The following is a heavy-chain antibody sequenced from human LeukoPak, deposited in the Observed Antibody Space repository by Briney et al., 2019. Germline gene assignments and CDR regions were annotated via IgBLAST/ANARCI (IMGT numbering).Heavy chain of an antibody. Sequence: PSETLSLTCAVYGGSFSGYYWSWIRQPPGKGLEWIGEINHSGSTNYNPSLKGRVTISVDTSKNQFSLKLSSVTAADTAVYYCARSEGSGWCPDWYFDLWGRGTLVTVSS. J-gene: IGHJ2*01. D-gene: IGHD6-19*01. V-gene: IGHV4-34*01. CDR1: GGSFSGYY. CDR3: ARSEGSGWCPDWYFDL. CDR2: INHSGST.